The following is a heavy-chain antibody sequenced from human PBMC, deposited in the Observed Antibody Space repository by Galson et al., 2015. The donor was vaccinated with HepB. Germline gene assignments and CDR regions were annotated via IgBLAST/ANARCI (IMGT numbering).Heavy chain of an antibody. D-gene: IGHD6-13*01. CDR3: ARTLPAVGRAYFDY. CDR2: ISYDGSNK. J-gene: IGHJ4*02. V-gene: IGHV3-30*04. CDR1: GFIFSNYA. Sequence: SLRLSCAASGFIFSNYAMHWLRQAPGRGLEWVAVISYDGSNKYYTDSVKGRFTISRDTSKNTLFLQMNSLRTEDTAVYYCARTLPAVGRAYFDYWGQGTLVTVSS.